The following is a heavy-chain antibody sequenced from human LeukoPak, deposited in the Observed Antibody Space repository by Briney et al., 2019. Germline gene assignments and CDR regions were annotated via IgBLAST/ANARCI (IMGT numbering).Heavy chain of an antibody. V-gene: IGHV1-69*13. CDR2: IIPIFGTP. Sequence: SVKVSCKASGGIFSSYAISWVRQAPGQGLEWKGGIIPIFGTPNYAQKFQGRVTITADESTSTAYMELISLRSEDTAVYYCARLGPHYGGNPDNWFDPWGQGTLVTVSS. J-gene: IGHJ5*02. CDR3: ARLGPHYGGNPDNWFDP. D-gene: IGHD4-23*01. CDR1: GGIFSSYA.